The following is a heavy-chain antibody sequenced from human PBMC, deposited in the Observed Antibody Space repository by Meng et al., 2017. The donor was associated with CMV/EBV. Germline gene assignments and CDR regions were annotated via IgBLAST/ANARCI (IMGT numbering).Heavy chain of an antibody. V-gene: IGHV1-69*02. CDR3: ASNSITIFGVVSNTNYYYYGMDV. D-gene: IGHD3-3*01. CDR2: IIPILGIA. Sequence: SVKVSCKASGGTFISYTISWVRQAPGQGLEWMGRIIPILGIANYAQKFQGRVTITADKSTSTAYMELSSLRSEDTAVYYCASNSITIFGVVSNTNYYYYGMDVWGQGTTVTVSS. J-gene: IGHJ6*02. CDR1: GGTFISYT.